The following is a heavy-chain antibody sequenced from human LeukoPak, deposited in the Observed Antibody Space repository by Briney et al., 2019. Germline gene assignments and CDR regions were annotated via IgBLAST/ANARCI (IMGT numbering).Heavy chain of an antibody. J-gene: IGHJ5*02. Sequence: ASVKVSCKASGYTFTSYYMHWVRQAPEQGLEWMGIINPSGGSTSYAQKFQGRVTMTRDTSTSTVYMELSSLRSEDTAVYYCARESNCSGGSCYSVWFDPWGQGTLVTVSS. CDR1: GYTFTSYY. CDR2: INPSGGST. V-gene: IGHV1-46*01. CDR3: ARESNCSGGSCYSVWFDP. D-gene: IGHD2-15*01.